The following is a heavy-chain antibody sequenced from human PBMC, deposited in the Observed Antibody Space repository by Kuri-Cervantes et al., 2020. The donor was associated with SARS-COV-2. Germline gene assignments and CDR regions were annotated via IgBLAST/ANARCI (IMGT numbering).Heavy chain of an antibody. CDR3: TTGYDFWSGYYRFDYYYYYMDV. CDR2: IYPGDSDT. D-gene: IGHD3-3*01. V-gene: IGHV5-51*01. Sequence: GESLKISCKGSGYSFTSYWIGWVRQMPGKGLEWMGIIYPGDSDTRYSPSFQGQVTISADKSISTAYLQWSSLKASDTAMYYCTTGYDFWSGYYRFDYYYYYMDVWGKGTTVTVSS. J-gene: IGHJ6*03. CDR1: GYSFTSYW.